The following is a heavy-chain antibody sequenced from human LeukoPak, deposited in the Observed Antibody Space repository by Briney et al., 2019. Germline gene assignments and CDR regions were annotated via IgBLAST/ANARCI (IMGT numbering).Heavy chain of an antibody. CDR3: ARVIAADGAQIGFDY. CDR2: ISAYNGHT. Sequence: ASVKVSCKASGYIFTTYGISWVRQAPGQGLEWMGWISAYNGHTNFAQKLQGRVTMTTDTSTSTAYMELRSLRSDAPAVYYCARVIAADGAQIGFDYWGQRILVTVSS. D-gene: IGHD6-13*01. V-gene: IGHV1-18*01. J-gene: IGHJ4*02. CDR1: GYIFTTYG.